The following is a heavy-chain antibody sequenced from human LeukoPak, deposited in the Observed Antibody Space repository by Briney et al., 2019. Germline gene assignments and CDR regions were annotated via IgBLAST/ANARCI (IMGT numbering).Heavy chain of an antibody. CDR3: ARVADTAMATNYFDY. CDR1: GYTFTSYY. Sequence: ASVKVSCKASGYTFTSYYMHWVRQAPGQGLEWMGIINPSGGSTSYAQKFQGRVTMTRDTSTSTVYMELSSLRSEDTAVYYCARVADTAMATNYFDYWGQGTLVTVSS. CDR2: INPSGGST. J-gene: IGHJ4*02. V-gene: IGHV1-46*01. D-gene: IGHD5-18*01.